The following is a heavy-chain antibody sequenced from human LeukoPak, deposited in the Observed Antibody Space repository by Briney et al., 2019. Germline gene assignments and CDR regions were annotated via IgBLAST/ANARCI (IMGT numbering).Heavy chain of an antibody. J-gene: IGHJ4*02. Sequence: QSGGSLRLSCAASGFTFSSYEMNWVRQAPGRGLEWVSYIGNTGRTIYYTDSVKGRFTISRDNAKNSLYLQMNSLRAEDTAIYYCVRGDRYFFDFWGQGTLVTVS. CDR2: IGNTGRTI. V-gene: IGHV3-48*03. CDR1: GFTFSSYE. CDR3: VRGDRYFFDF.